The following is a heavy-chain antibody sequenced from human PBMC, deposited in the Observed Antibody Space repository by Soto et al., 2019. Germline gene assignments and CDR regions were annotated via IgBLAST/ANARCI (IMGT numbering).Heavy chain of an antibody. V-gene: IGHV4-39*01. Sequence: SETLSLTCTVSGGSISSSSYYWGWIRQPPGKGLEWIGSIYYSGSTYYNPSLKSRVTISIDTSKNQFSLKLSSVTAADTAVYYCARHPRSPTGFDYWGQGTLVTVSS. CDR1: GGSISSSSYY. D-gene: IGHD4-17*01. J-gene: IGHJ4*02. CDR2: IYYSGST. CDR3: ARHPRSPTGFDY.